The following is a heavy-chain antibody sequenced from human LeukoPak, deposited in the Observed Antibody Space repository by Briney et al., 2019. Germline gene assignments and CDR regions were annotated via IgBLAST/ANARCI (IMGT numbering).Heavy chain of an antibody. Sequence: ASVKVSCKASGYTFTSYGISWVRQAPGQGLEWMGWISAYNGNTNYAQKLQGRVTMTTDTSASTAYMELRSLRSDDTAVYYCARVVRELHLLDYWGQGTLVTVSS. CDR2: ISAYNGNT. V-gene: IGHV1-18*01. D-gene: IGHD3-10*01. CDR1: GYTFTSYG. CDR3: ARVVRELHLLDY. J-gene: IGHJ4*02.